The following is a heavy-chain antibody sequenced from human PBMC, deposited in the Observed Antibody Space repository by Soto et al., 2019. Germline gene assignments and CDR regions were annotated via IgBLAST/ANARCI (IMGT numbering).Heavy chain of an antibody. D-gene: IGHD2-21*02. CDR2: IYYSGST. J-gene: IGHJ4*02. V-gene: IGHV4-39*07. CDR1: GGSISSSSYY. CDR3: ARARLAEVPHIVVVTAIDY. Sequence: SETLSLTCTVSGGSISSSSYYWGWIRQPPGKGLEWIGSIYYSGSTYYNPSLKSRFTISVDTSKNQFSLKLSSVPAADTAVYYCARARLAEVPHIVVVTAIDYWGQGTLVTVSS.